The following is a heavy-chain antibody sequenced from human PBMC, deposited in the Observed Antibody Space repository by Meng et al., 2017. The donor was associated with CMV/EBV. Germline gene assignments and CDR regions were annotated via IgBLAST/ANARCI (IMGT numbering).Heavy chain of an antibody. CDR2: IVVETGNT. V-gene: IGHV1-58*01. CDR3: AAASSWDYYYYNAFDV. Sequence: SVKVSCKASGFTFISSSVQWVRQARGQPLEWIGWIVVETGNTNYAQKFQERVTISRDMSTNTAHMDVSSLTSDDSAMYYCAAASSWDYYYYNAFDVWGQGTTVTVSS. D-gene: IGHD1-26*01. CDR1: GFTFISSS. J-gene: IGHJ6*02.